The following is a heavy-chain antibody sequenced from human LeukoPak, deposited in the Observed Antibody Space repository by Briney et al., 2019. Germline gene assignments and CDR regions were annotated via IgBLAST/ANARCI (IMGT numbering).Heavy chain of an antibody. V-gene: IGHV3-11*01. Sequence: PGGSLRLSCEASGFTFPDYYMSWLRQAPGKGLEWISYISYDSSTKYHAESVKGRFTISRDNAKNSLYLQMNSLRAEDTAVYYCAREEGGLVPAAILDCWGQGTLVIVSS. D-gene: IGHD2-2*02. CDR1: GFTFPDYY. J-gene: IGHJ4*02. CDR2: ISYDSSTK. CDR3: AREEGGLVPAAILDC.